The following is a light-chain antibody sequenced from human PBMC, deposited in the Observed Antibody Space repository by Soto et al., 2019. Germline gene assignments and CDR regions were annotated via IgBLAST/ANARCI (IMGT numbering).Light chain of an antibody. Sequence: QSALTQPASVSGSPGQSITISCTGTSSDVGGYNFVSWYQQRPGKAPKLMIYEVSNRPSGVSNRFSGSKSGNTASLTSSGLQVEDEADYYCSSCRGITAVVFGGGTTLTVL. CDR2: EVS. CDR1: SSDVGGYNF. CDR3: SSCRGITAVV. V-gene: IGLV2-14*03. J-gene: IGLJ2*01.